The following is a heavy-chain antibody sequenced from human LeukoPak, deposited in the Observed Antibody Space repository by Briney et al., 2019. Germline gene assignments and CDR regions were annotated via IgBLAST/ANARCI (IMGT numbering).Heavy chain of an antibody. J-gene: IGHJ3*02. Sequence: PGGSLRLSCAASGFTFSSYSMNWVRQAPGKGLEWVSSISSSSSYIYYADSVKGRFTISRDNSKNSLYLQMNSLRTEDTALYYCAKGTPGYSYGDDAFDIWGQGTMVTVSS. V-gene: IGHV3-21*04. CDR2: ISSSSSYI. CDR1: GFTFSSYS. CDR3: AKGTPGYSYGDDAFDI. D-gene: IGHD5-18*01.